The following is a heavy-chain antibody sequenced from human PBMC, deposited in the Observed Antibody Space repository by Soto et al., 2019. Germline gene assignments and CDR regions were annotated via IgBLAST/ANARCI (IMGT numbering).Heavy chain of an antibody. J-gene: IGHJ4*02. D-gene: IGHD3-3*01. V-gene: IGHV3-23*01. CDR1: GFTFSSYA. Sequence: EVQLLESGGGLVQPGGSLRLSCAASGFTFSSYAMSWVRQAPGKGLEWVSAISGSGGSTYYADSVKGRFTISRDNATNTLYLQMKRLRAEDTAVYYCAKGAPDDDFWRGPTFYWGQGTLVTVSS. CDR3: AKGAPDDDFWRGPTFY. CDR2: ISGSGGST.